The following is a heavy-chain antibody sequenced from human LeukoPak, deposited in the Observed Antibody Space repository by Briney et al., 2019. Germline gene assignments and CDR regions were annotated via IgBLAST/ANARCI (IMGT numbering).Heavy chain of an antibody. Sequence: ASVKVSCKASGYTFTGYYMHWVRQAPGQGLEWMGWINLKSGGTNYAGKFQGRVTMTRDTTTSTAYMDLSRLRSVDTAVYYCARDVGEYCSSTNCYASHYWGQGTLVTVSS. CDR1: GYTFTGYY. CDR3: ARDVGEYCSSTNCYASHY. D-gene: IGHD2-2*01. CDR2: INLKSGGT. V-gene: IGHV1-2*02. J-gene: IGHJ4*02.